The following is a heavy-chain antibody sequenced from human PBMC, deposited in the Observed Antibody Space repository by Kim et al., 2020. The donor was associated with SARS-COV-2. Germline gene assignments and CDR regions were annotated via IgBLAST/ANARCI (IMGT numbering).Heavy chain of an antibody. D-gene: IGHD2-15*01. CDR3: AREKTADCSGGSCGGWGMWDY. J-gene: IGHJ4*02. CDR1: GFTFSSYE. V-gene: IGHV3-48*03. CDR2: ISSSGSTI. Sequence: GGSLRLSCAASGFTFSSYEMNWVRQAPGKGLEWVSYISSSGSTIYYADSVKGRFTISRDNAKNSLYLQMNSLRAEDTAVYYCAREKTADCSGGSCGGWGMWDYWGQGTLVTVSS.